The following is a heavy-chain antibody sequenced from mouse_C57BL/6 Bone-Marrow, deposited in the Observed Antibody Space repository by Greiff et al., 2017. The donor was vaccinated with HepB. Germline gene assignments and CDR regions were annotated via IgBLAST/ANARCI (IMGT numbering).Heavy chain of an antibody. Sequence: EVQLQQSGAELVRPGASVKLSCTASGFNIKDDYMHWVKQRPEQGLEWIGWIYPENGDTEYASKFQGKATITADTSSNTAYLQLSSLTSEDTAVYYCTSYGSSPWFAYWGQGTLVTVSA. J-gene: IGHJ3*01. V-gene: IGHV14-4*01. CDR3: TSYGSSPWFAY. CDR2: IYPENGDT. D-gene: IGHD1-1*01. CDR1: GFNIKDDY.